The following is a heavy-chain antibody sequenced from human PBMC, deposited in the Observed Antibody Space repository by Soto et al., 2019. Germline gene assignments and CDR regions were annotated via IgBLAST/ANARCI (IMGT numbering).Heavy chain of an antibody. Sequence: QVQLQESGPGLVKPSETLSLTCTVSGGSISSYYWSWIRQPPGKGLEWIGYIYYSGSTNYNPSLKSRVTISVDTSKNQFSLKLSSVTAADTAVYYCARADRGLWGDYVYFDYWGQGSLVTVSS. J-gene: IGHJ4*02. CDR2: IYYSGST. V-gene: IGHV4-59*01. D-gene: IGHD4-17*01. CDR1: GGSISSYY. CDR3: ARADRGLWGDYVYFDY.